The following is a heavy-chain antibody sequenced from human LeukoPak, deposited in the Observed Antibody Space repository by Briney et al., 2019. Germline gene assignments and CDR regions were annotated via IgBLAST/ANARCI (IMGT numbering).Heavy chain of an antibody. V-gene: IGHV3-33*01. CDR1: GFTFSKYG. J-gene: IGHJ4*02. CDR3: TRQTAAYPLYYFDY. CDR2: IWYDGSNE. Sequence: PGGSLRLSCAASGFTFSKYGMHWVRQAPGKGLEWVAVIWYDGSNEYYADSVKGRFTISRDNSKNTLHLQMNSLGAEDTAVYYCTRQTAAYPLYYFDYWAREPWSPSPQ. D-gene: IGHD6-13*01.